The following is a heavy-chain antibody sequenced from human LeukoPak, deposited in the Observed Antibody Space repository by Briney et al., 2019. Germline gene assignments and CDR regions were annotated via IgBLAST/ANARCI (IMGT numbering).Heavy chain of an antibody. Sequence: PGGSLTLSRAPSGLTFSIYAMSSVRQAPGKGLEWVSSLSTSGGRTYYAHSVKRRFTISRDNSKNTLYLQMNSLRAEDTAIYYCAKILRPAAIRGDFDYWGQGTLVTVSS. J-gene: IGHJ4*02. CDR1: GLTFSIYA. CDR3: AKILRPAAIRGDFDY. D-gene: IGHD2-2*02. CDR2: LSTSGGRT. V-gene: IGHV3-23*01.